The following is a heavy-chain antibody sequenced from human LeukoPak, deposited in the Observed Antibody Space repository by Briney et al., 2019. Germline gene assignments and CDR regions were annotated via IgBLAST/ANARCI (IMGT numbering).Heavy chain of an antibody. CDR2: ISSSSSYI. CDR3: ARDLSGIAGYTYGRGIDY. J-gene: IGHJ4*02. CDR1: GLSVSYNY. D-gene: IGHD5-18*01. Sequence: PGGSLRLSCAGSGLSVSYNYMTWVRQAPGKGLEWVSSISSSSSYIYYADSVKGRFTISRDNAKTSLYLQMNSLRAEDTAVYYCARDLSGIAGYTYGRGIDYWGQGTLVTVSS. V-gene: IGHV3-21*01.